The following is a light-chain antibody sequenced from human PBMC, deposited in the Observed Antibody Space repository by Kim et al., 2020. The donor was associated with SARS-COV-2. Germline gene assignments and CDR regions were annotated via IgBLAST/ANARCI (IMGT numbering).Light chain of an antibody. CDR1: NIGSKS. Sequence: APGKTARITCGGSNIGSKSVHWYQQKPGQAPVLVIYHDGDRPSGIPERFSGSNSGNTATLTISKVEAGDEADYYCQVWDSSSDHWVFGGGTNLTVL. V-gene: IGLV3-21*04. CDR2: HDG. CDR3: QVWDSSSDHWV. J-gene: IGLJ3*02.